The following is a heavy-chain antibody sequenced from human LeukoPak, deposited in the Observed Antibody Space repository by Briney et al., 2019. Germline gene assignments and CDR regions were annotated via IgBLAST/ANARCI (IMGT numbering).Heavy chain of an antibody. CDR2: ISSSSTTI. V-gene: IGHV3-48*01. CDR1: GFTFSSYS. CDR3: ARDPDQGRGFDF. J-gene: IGHJ4*02. Sequence: GGSLRLSCAASGFTFSSYSMDWVLQAPGKGLEWVSYISSSSTTIYYADSVKGRFTISRDNAKNSLYLQMNSLRVEDTAVYYCARDPDQGRGFDFWGQGTLVTASS. D-gene: IGHD1-26*01.